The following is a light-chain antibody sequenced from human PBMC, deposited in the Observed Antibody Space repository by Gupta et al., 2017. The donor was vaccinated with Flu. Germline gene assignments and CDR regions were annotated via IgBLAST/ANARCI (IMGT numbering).Light chain of an antibody. CDR3: AGGDYSQNGPSVV. J-gene: IGLJ2*01. CDR2: SYY. CDR1: GTSTGSRT. Sequence: TISFSGTGTSTGSRTVNWYQQLPGPAPNPLIFSYYQRPSGVPVRFPVSRSGTSASLAIGVLQSEDEAEYYCAGGDYSQNGPSVVFGGGTKLTVL. V-gene: IGLV1-44*01.